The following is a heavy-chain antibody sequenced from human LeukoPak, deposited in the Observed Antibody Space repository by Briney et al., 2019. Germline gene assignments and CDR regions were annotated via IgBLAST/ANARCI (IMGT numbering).Heavy chain of an antibody. Sequence: GGSLRLSCAASGFTFSNYWMSWVRQAPGKGLEWLANIRQDGSEKYYVDSVKGRFTIPRDNAKNSLYMQMSSLRAEDTAVYFCAREKAGKYIYGPPLDYWGQGTLVTVSS. CDR3: AREKAGKYIYGPPLDY. J-gene: IGHJ4*02. CDR2: IRQDGSEK. CDR1: GFTFSNYW. D-gene: IGHD5-18*01. V-gene: IGHV3-7*01.